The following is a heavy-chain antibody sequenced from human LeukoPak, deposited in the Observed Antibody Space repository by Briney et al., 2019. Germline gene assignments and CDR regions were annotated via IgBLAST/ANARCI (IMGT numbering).Heavy chain of an antibody. Sequence: PSETLSLTCTVSGGSTSSHYWNWIRQPPGKGLEWIGYIYYSGSTNYNPSLKSRVTISVDTSKNQFSLKLSSVTAADTAVYYCARPIAARRVDYYYYYMDVWGKGTTVTVSS. CDR2: IYYSGST. CDR3: ARPIAARRVDYYYYYMDV. J-gene: IGHJ6*03. V-gene: IGHV4-59*11. CDR1: GGSTSSHY. D-gene: IGHD6-6*01.